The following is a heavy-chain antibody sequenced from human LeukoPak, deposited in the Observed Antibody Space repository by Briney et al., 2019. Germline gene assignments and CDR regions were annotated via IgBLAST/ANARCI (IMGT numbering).Heavy chain of an antibody. J-gene: IGHJ4*02. Sequence: ASVKVSCKASGYTFTGYYMHWVRQAPGQGLEWMGRINPNSGGTNYAQKFQGRVTMTRDTSISTAYMELSRLRSDDTAVYYCARVLRYFDWPYYFDYWGQGTLVTVSS. D-gene: IGHD3-9*01. CDR2: INPNSGGT. CDR1: GYTFTGYY. CDR3: ARVLRYFDWPYYFDY. V-gene: IGHV1-2*06.